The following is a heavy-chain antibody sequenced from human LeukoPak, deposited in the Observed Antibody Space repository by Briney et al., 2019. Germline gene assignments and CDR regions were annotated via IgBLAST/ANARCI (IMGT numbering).Heavy chain of an antibody. J-gene: IGHJ6*02. CDR1: GFTFSSYG. Sequence: PGGSLRLSCAASGFTFSSYGMHWVRQAPGKGLEWVAVISYDGSNKYYADSVKGRFTISRDNSKNTLYLQMNSLRAEDTAVYYCAKDSLMALYCSGGSCYEESGYYYYGMDVWGQGTTVTVSS. CDR3: AKDSLMALYCSGGSCYEESGYYYYGMDV. CDR2: ISYDGSNK. D-gene: IGHD2-15*01. V-gene: IGHV3-30*18.